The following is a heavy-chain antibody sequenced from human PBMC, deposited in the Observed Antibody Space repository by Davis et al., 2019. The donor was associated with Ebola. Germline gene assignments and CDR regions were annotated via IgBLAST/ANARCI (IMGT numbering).Heavy chain of an antibody. J-gene: IGHJ6*02. D-gene: IGHD5-24*01. CDR3: ARWGGVATIEDYYYYGMDV. V-gene: IGHV4-61*05. CDR2: IYYSGST. Sequence: GSLRLSCTVSGGSIGSSSYYWSWIRQPPGKGLEWIGYIYYSGSTNYNPSLKRRVTISVDTSKNQFSLKLSSVTAADTAVYYCARWGGVATIEDYYYYGMDVWGQGTLVTVSS. CDR1: GGSIGSSSYY.